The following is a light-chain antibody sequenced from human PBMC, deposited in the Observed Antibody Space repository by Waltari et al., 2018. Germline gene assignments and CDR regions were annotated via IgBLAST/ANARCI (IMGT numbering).Light chain of an antibody. CDR1: QDISNY. Sequence: DIQMTQSPSSLSASVGDRVTITCQASQDISNYLNWYQQKPVKALKLLIYDASNLETGGPSRFSGSGSGTDFTFTISSLQPEDIATYYCQQYDNLPLTFGGGTKVEIK. V-gene: IGKV1-33*01. CDR2: DAS. CDR3: QQYDNLPLT. J-gene: IGKJ4*02.